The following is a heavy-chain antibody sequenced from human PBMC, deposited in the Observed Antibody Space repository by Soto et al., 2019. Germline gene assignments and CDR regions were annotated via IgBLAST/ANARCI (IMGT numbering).Heavy chain of an antibody. Sequence: PSETLSLTCTVSGGSISSYYWTWIRQSPGKGLEWIGYIYYSGTTNYNPSLKSRVTISVDTSKNQFSLSLSSVTAADTAVYYCARVEIYCTGGSCLDYWGQGALVTVSS. CDR2: IYYSGTT. CDR3: ARVEIYCTGGSCLDY. V-gene: IGHV4-59*08. CDR1: GGSISSYY. J-gene: IGHJ4*02. D-gene: IGHD2-8*02.